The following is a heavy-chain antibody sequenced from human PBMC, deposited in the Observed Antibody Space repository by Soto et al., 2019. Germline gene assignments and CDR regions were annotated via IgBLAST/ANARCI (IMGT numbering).Heavy chain of an antibody. CDR3: ARDDGTMVRGVIIISDLSIHFDY. CDR1: GYTFTSYG. J-gene: IGHJ4*02. CDR2: ISAYNGNT. Sequence: QVQLVQSGAEVKKPGASVKVSCKASGYTFTSYGISWVRQAPGQGLEWMGWISAYNGNTNYTQKLQGRVTMTTDTSTSKAYMELRSLRSDDTAVYYCARDDGTMVRGVIIISDLSIHFDYWGQGTLVTVSS. D-gene: IGHD3-10*01. V-gene: IGHV1-18*01.